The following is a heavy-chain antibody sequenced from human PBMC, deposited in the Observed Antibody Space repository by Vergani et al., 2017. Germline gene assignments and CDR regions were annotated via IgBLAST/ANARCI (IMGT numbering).Heavy chain of an antibody. D-gene: IGHD3-22*01. CDR3: ASESYDSSGVVLFDY. J-gene: IGHJ4*02. Sequence: EVQLVESGGGLVQPGGSLRLSCAASGFTFSSYEMNWVRQAPGKGLEWVSYISSSGSTIYYADSVKGRFTISRDNAKNSLYPQMNSLRAEDTDVYYCASESYDSSGVVLFDYWGQGTLVTVSS. V-gene: IGHV3-48*03. CDR2: ISSSGSTI. CDR1: GFTFSSYE.